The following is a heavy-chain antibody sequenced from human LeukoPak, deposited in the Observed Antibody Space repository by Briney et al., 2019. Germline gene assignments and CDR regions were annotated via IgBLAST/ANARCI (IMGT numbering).Heavy chain of an antibody. CDR3: AKEGTLSRQQLVRIAYFDY. CDR1: GFTVSSNY. Sequence: GGSLRLSCAASGFTVSSNYMSWVRQAPGKGLEWVSAISGSGGSTYYADSVKGRFTISRDNSKNTLYLQMNSLRAEDTAVYYCAKEGTLSRQQLVRIAYFDYWGQGTLVTVSS. V-gene: IGHV3-23*01. D-gene: IGHD6-13*01. J-gene: IGHJ4*02. CDR2: ISGSGGST.